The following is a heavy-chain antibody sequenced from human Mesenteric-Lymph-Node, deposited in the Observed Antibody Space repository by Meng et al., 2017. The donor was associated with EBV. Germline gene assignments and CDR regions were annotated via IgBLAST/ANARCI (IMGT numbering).Heavy chain of an antibody. CDR3: ARADSSGPWHFDY. CDR1: GGSHKSVLDD. J-gene: IGHJ4*02. V-gene: IGHV4-61*05. D-gene: IGHD3-22*01. Sequence: VQLQESGRGLVNTCETLSLPRSVSGGSHKSVLDDWDWIRQPPGKELEWIGHIYYTGSTNYNPSLKSRVTISVDKSKIQFSLKLNSVTAADTAVYYCARADSSGPWHFDYWGQGTLVTVSS. CDR2: IYYTGST.